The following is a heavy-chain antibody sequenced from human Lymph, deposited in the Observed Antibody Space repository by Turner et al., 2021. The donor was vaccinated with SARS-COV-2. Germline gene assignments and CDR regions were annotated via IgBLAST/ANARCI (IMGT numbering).Heavy chain of an antibody. J-gene: IGHJ4*02. D-gene: IGHD5-18*01. CDR3: AREDTVMVYDY. CDR1: GFTFSTYW. Sequence: EVQLVESGGGLVQPGGSLRLSCAASGFTFSTYWMRWVRQAPGKGLEWVANIKQDGSEKYYVDSVKGRFTISRDNAKNSLYLQMNSLRAEDTAVYYCAREDTVMVYDYWGQGTLVTVSP. V-gene: IGHV3-7*03. CDR2: IKQDGSEK.